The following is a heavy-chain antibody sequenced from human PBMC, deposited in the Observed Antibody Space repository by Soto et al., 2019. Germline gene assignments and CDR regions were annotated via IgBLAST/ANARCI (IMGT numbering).Heavy chain of an antibody. CDR1: GFTFSTYC. D-gene: IGHD6-19*01. CDR3: VRGTSAWRGMDY. Sequence: HPGGSLRLSCAVSGFTFSTYCMHWVRQAPETGLVWVSRICRDGGGTDYAASVKGRFTISRDDAKNSLYLQMNSLRVEDTAMYYCVRGTSAWRGMDYWGQGTLVTVSS. CDR2: ICRDGGGT. J-gene: IGHJ4*02. V-gene: IGHV3-74*01.